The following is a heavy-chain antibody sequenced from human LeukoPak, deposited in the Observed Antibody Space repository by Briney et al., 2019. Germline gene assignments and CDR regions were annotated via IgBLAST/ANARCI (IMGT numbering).Heavy chain of an antibody. V-gene: IGHV3-23*01. CDR1: GLTFSTYA. CDR3: AKEAAYCGGDCYPDAFDI. J-gene: IGHJ3*02. Sequence: GGSLRLSCAASGLTFSTYAMSWVRQAPGKGLEWVSAISGSGVSTFYADSVKGRFTISRDNSKNTLYLQMNSLRAEDTAVYYCAKEAAYCGGDCYPDAFDIWGQGTMVTVSS. CDR2: ISGSGVST. D-gene: IGHD2-21*01.